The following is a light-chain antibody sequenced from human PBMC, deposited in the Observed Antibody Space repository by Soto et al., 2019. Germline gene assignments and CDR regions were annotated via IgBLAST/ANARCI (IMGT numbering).Light chain of an antibody. V-gene: IGKV1-5*03. CDR3: QQYNSLWT. Sequence: DMQMTQSPSTLSASIGDRVTITCRASQSIGDWLAWYQQKPGKAPKLLIYKASTLESGVPLRFSGSGPGTEFTLTISSLQPDDFATYYCQQYNSLWTFGQGTKAEIK. CDR1: QSIGDW. J-gene: IGKJ1*01. CDR2: KAS.